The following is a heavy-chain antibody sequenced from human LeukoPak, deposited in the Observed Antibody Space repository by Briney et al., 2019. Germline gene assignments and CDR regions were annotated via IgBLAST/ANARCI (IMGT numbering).Heavy chain of an antibody. J-gene: IGHJ3*02. CDR2: INHSGST. CDR3: AREWVWGRLDAFDI. D-gene: IGHD7-27*01. V-gene: IGHV4-34*01. Sequence: ASETLSLTCAVYGGSFSGYYWSWIRQPPGKGLEWIGEINHSGSTNYNPSLKSRVTISVDTSKNQFSLKLSSVTAADTAVYYCAREWVWGRLDAFDIWGQGTMVTVSS. CDR1: GGSFSGYY.